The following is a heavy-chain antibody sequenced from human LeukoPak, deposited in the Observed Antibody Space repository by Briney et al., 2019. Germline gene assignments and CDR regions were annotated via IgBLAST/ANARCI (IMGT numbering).Heavy chain of an antibody. D-gene: IGHD3-22*01. Sequence: GGSLRLPGPASGFTFSSYGMHWVGRPPGKGLEWVAFIRYDGSKKYYADSVKGRFTISRDNSKNTLYLQMNSLRTEDTAVYYCARKDVLTGSYFDYWGQGTLVTVSS. J-gene: IGHJ4*02. CDR3: ARKDVLTGSYFDY. CDR1: GFTFSSYG. V-gene: IGHV3-30*02. CDR2: IRYDGSKK.